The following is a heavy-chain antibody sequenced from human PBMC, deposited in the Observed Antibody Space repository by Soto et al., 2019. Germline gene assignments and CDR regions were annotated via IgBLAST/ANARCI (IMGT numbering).Heavy chain of an antibody. CDR2: LVIILGTT. D-gene: IGHD3-22*01. CDR1: GGTFSSYA. J-gene: IGHJ4*02. V-gene: IGHV1-69*01. CDR3: ATGYYDSSGYSIAH. Sequence: VQLVQSGAEVRKPGSSVKVSCKASGGTFSSYAFSWVRHAPGQGLEWMGGLVIILGTTNYAQKFQGRVSIDADESMSTAYMEMRSLRSEDTAVYYCATGYYDSSGYSIAHWGQGTHVTVSS.